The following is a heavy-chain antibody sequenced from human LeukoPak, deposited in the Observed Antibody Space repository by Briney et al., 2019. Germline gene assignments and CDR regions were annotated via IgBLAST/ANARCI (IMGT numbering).Heavy chain of an antibody. CDR1: GFTFSSYS. Sequence: GGSLRLSCAASGFTFSSYSMNWVRQAPGKGLEWVSYISSSSSTIYYADPVKGRFTISRDNAKNSLYLQMNSLRAEDTAVYYCARSTNGRVLLWFGELAMETNLDYWGQGTLVTVSS. V-gene: IGHV3-48*04. CDR2: ISSSSSTI. D-gene: IGHD3-10*01. CDR3: ARSTNGRVLLWFGELAMETNLDY. J-gene: IGHJ4*02.